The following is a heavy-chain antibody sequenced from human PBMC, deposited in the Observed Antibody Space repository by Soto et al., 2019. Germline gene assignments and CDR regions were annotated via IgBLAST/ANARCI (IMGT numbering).Heavy chain of an antibody. D-gene: IGHD3-22*01. Sequence: PSETLSLTCAVYGGSFSGYYWSWIRQPPGKGLEWIGEINHSGSTNYNPSLKSRVTISVDTSKNQFSLKLSSVTAADTAVYYCARGGPYYYDSSGYSDWFDPWGQGTLVTVS. J-gene: IGHJ5*02. CDR1: GGSFSGYY. CDR2: INHSGST. CDR3: ARGGPYYYDSSGYSDWFDP. V-gene: IGHV4-34*01.